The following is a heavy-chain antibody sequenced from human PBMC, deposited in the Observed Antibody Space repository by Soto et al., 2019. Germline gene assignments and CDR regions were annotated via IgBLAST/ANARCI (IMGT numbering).Heavy chain of an antibody. D-gene: IGHD3-22*01. J-gene: IGHJ4*02. CDR2: IYDSGST. V-gene: IGHV4-59*01. CDR1: GDSIRSYY. Sequence: SETLSLPCNVSGDSIRSYYWSGIRQPPGKGLEWIGYIYDSGSTNYNPSLKSRVTISVDTSKSQFSLKLSSVTAADTAVYYCARDRASYESSGLYFDYWGQGTLVTVSS. CDR3: ARDRASYESSGLYFDY.